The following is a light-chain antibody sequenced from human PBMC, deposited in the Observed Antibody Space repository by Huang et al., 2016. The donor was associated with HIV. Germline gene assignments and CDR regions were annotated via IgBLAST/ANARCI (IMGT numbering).Light chain of an antibody. Sequence: DIVMTQSPLFLSVSPGEPASISCTSSQSLLHSRTFNYLDWYRQKPGQSPQLLIYVASTQASGVPVRFSGSGPGTNVTLGISAVEPEDAATYYCMQSLQTPRAFGQGTRVEVK. J-gene: IGKJ1*01. CDR3: MQSLQTPRA. CDR2: VAS. CDR1: QSLLHSRTFNY. V-gene: IGKV2-28*01.